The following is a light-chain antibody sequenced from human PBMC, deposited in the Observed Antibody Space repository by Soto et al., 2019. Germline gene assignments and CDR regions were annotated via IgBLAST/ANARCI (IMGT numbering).Light chain of an antibody. CDR3: QQYGSSPVT. CDR2: GAS. V-gene: IGKV3-20*01. CDR1: QSVSNSY. J-gene: IGKJ3*01. Sequence: EIVLTQSPGTLSLSPGERATLSCRASQSVSNSYLAWYQQKPGQAPRLLIYGASSRATGIPDRFSGSGSGTDFTLTISRLEPEDFAVYYRQQYGSSPVTFGPGTIVDIK.